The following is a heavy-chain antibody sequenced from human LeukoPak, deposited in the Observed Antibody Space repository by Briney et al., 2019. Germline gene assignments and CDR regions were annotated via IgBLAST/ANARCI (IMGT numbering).Heavy chain of an antibody. V-gene: IGHV4-30-2*01. CDR1: GGSISSGGYY. J-gene: IGHJ4*02. D-gene: IGHD3-22*01. CDR2: IYHSGST. Sequence: PSETLSLTCTVSGGSISSGGYYWSWIRQPPGKGLEWIGYIYHSGSTYYNPSLKSRVTISVDRSKNQFSLKLSSVTAADTAVYYCARVPYYYDSSGYYLPPDYWGQGTLVTVSS. CDR3: ARVPYYYDSSGYYLPPDY.